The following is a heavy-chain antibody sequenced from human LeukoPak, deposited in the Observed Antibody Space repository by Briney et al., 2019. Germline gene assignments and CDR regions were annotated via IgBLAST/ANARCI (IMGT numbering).Heavy chain of an antibody. Sequence: SVKVSCKASGGTFSSYAISWVRQAPGQGLEGMGGIIPIFGAENYAQKFQGRVTITTDESTSTAYMELSSLRSEDTAVYYCSRRLVTAILRSYYYYYMDVWGKGTTVTVS. V-gene: IGHV1-69*05. D-gene: IGHD3-3*01. CDR3: SRRLVTAILRSYYYYYMDV. CDR1: GGTFSSYA. J-gene: IGHJ6*03. CDR2: IIPIFGAE.